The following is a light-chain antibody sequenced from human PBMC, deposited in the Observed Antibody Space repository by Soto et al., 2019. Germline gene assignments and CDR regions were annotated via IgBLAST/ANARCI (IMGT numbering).Light chain of an antibody. Sequence: DIVLTQSPGTLSLSPGERAALSCRASQSVSSSYLAWYQQEPGQAPRLLIYGASNRATDIPDRFSGSGSGTDFTLTISRLEPEDFAVYYCQQHDNSPLTFGGGTKVDIK. CDR3: QQHDNSPLT. CDR2: GAS. V-gene: IGKV3-20*01. CDR1: QSVSSSY. J-gene: IGKJ4*01.